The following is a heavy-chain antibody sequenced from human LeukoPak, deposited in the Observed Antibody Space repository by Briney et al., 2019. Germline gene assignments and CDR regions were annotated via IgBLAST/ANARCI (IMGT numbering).Heavy chain of an antibody. V-gene: IGHV3-30*04. CDR1: GFTFNSYS. CDR3: ARDYDILTAYLSF. Sequence: GRSLRLSCAASGFTFNSYSMHWVRQAPGKGLEWVAVVSYDESNKYYADSVKGRFTISRDNSKNTLYLLMNSLRVDDTALYSCARDYDILTAYLSFWGQGTLVTVSS. D-gene: IGHD3-9*01. J-gene: IGHJ4*02. CDR2: VSYDESNK.